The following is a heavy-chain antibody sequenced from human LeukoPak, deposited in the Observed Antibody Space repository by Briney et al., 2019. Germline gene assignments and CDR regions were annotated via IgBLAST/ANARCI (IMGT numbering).Heavy chain of an antibody. J-gene: IGHJ4*02. CDR2: TSFDGGNK. CDR3: VVDLSGSADY. D-gene: IGHD3-10*01. V-gene: IGHV3-30*03. Sequence: TGGSLRLSCAASGFTFSSFGMHWVRQAPGKGLEWVAVTSFDGGNKHYADSVKGRFTISRDNAKNTLYLQMNSLRTEDSALYYCVVDLSGSADYWGQGTLVTVSS. CDR1: GFTFSSFG.